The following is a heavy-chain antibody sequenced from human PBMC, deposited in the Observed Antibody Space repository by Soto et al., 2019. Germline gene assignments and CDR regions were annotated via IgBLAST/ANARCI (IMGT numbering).Heavy chain of an antibody. Sequence: QLQLQESGPGLVKPSETLCLTCTVSGGSVSSSSYYWGWVRQPPGKGLEWIGSVYYSGSTYYNPSLESRVTISVDKSKNQFPLKLMSLSAADTAVYYCGRLEGLATISYYFDYWGQGALVTVSS. CDR3: GRLEGLATISYYFDY. CDR1: GGSVSSSSYY. D-gene: IGHD3-9*01. J-gene: IGHJ4*02. CDR2: VYYSGST. V-gene: IGHV4-39*01.